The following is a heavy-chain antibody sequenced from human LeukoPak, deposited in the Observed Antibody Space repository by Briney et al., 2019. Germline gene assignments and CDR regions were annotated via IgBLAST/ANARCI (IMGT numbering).Heavy chain of an antibody. Sequence: SETLSLTCTVSGGSISSGSYYWSWIRQLAGKGLEWIGRIYTSGSTNYNPSLKSRVTISVDTSKNQFSLKLSSVTAADTAVYYCARSAPLGYFIGDDAFDIWGQGTMVTVSS. D-gene: IGHD3-22*01. CDR2: IYTSGST. V-gene: IGHV4-61*02. CDR1: GGSISSGSYY. CDR3: ARSAPLGYFIGDDAFDI. J-gene: IGHJ3*02.